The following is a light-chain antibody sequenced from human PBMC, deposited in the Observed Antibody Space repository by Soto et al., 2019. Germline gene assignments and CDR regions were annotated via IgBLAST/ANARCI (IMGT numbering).Light chain of an antibody. V-gene: IGKV3-15*01. CDR2: HAS. CDR3: QQYNEWPLT. Sequence: EIVMTQSPATLSVSPGERATLSCRASQSVSNNLAWYQQKPGRAPRLLIYHASTGSTGIPARFSGSGSGTELTLTISGVQSEDLAVYYCQQYNEWPLTVGGGTKVEIK. J-gene: IGKJ4*01. CDR1: QSVSNN.